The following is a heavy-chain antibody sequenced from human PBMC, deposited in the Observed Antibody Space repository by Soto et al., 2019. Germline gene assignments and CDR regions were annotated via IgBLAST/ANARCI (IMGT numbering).Heavy chain of an antibody. CDR2: IYYSGST. CDR3: ARARGGSSWKLNYYYYYGMDV. V-gene: IGHV4-59*01. D-gene: IGHD6-13*01. J-gene: IGHJ6*02. CDR1: GGSISSYY. Sequence: SETLSLTCTVSGGSISSYYWSWIRQLPGKGLEWIGYIYYSGSTNYNPSLKSRVTISVDTSKNQFSLKLSSVTAADTAVYYCARARGGSSWKLNYYYYYGMDVWGQGTTVTVSS.